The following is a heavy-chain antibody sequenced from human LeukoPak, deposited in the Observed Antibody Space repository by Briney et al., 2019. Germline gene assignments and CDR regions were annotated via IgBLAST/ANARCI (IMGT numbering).Heavy chain of an antibody. CDR1: GFTFSSYG. D-gene: IGHD2-21*02. CDR3: AKHRPSIVVVTATYYFDY. J-gene: IGHJ4*02. Sequence: GGSLRLSCAASGFTFSSYGMHWVRQAPGKGLEWVAVISYDGSNKYYADSVKGRFTISRDNSKNTLYLQMNSLRAEDTAVYYCAKHRPSIVVVTATYYFDYWGQGTLVTVSS. CDR2: ISYDGSNK. V-gene: IGHV3-30*18.